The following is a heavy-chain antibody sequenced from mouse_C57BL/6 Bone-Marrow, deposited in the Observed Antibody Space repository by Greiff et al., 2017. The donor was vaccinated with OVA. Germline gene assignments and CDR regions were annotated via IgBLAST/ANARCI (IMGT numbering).Heavy chain of an antibody. D-gene: IGHD1-1*01. Sequence: EVQLQQSGPELVKPGASVKISCKASGYSFTGYYMNWVKQSPEKSLEWIGEINPSTGGTTYNQKFKAKATLTVDKSSSTAYMQLKSLTSEDSAVYYCARGASITTVVESHYYAMDYWGQGTSVTVSS. J-gene: IGHJ4*01. CDR1: GYSFTGYY. V-gene: IGHV1-42*01. CDR3: ARGASITTVVESHYYAMDY. CDR2: INPSTGGT.